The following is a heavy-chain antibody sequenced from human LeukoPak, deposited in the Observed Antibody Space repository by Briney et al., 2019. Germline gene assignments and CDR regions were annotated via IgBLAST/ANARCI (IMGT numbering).Heavy chain of an antibody. Sequence: GGSLRLSCAASGFTFSSYAMSWVRQGPGKGLEGVSGISGSDGSTYYADSVKGRFTITRENSKNTLYLQMNSLRAEDTAVYYCAKDSAKKYDDYWGQGTLVTVSS. D-gene: IGHD2/OR15-2a*01. V-gene: IGHV3-23*01. CDR1: GFTFSSYA. J-gene: IGHJ4*02. CDR2: ISGSDGST. CDR3: AKDSAKKYDDY.